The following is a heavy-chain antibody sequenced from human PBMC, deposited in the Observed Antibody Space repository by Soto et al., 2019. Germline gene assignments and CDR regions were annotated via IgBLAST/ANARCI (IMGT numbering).Heavy chain of an antibody. V-gene: IGHV3-33*01. D-gene: IGHD6-13*01. Sequence: GGSLRLSCAASGFTFSSYGMNWVRQAPGKGLEWVAVIWYDGSNKYYADSVKGRFTISRDNSKNTLYLQMDSLRAEDTAVYYCAREKSSSWSYYYYYGMDVWGQGTTVTVSS. CDR1: GFTFSSYG. J-gene: IGHJ6*02. CDR2: IWYDGSNK. CDR3: AREKSSSWSYYYYYGMDV.